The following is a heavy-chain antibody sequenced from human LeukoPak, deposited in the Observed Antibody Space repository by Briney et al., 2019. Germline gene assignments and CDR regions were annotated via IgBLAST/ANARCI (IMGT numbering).Heavy chain of an antibody. CDR2: INHSGSP. CDR3: ARLGPYDIVTDDAFDV. V-gene: IGHV4-34*01. Sequence: SETLSLTCAVYGRSFSGYHWTWIRQPPGKGLEWIGQINHSGSPHYNPSLKSRVTISVDMSKNQFSLRLNSVTAADTALYYCARLGPYDIVTDDAFDVWGQGTMVTVSS. D-gene: IGHD3-9*01. J-gene: IGHJ3*01. CDR1: GRSFSGYH.